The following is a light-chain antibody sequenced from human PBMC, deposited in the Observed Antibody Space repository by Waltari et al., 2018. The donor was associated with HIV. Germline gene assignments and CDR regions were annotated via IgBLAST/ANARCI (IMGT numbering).Light chain of an antibody. CDR1: TSDSRFYTY. CDR3: TSNTFDPTLL. V-gene: IGLV2-14*01. CDR2: AVN. Sequence: QSALTQPASVSGSPGPSINISCSGITSDSRFYTYVSWYQHHPGSAPRIIIYAVNSRPSSISDRFSGSQSGDTSSLTISGLQTDDEASYSFTSNTFDPTLLFGGGTKLTVL. J-gene: IGLJ3*02.